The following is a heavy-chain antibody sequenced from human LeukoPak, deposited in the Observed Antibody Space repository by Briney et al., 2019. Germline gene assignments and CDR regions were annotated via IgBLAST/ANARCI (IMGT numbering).Heavy chain of an antibody. V-gene: IGHV3-7*01. D-gene: IGHD5-18*01. J-gene: IGHJ4*02. CDR1: GFTFSSYW. Sequence: PGGSLRLSCAASGFTFSSYWMTWVRQAPGKGLEWVAKIKQDGSDKYYVDSVKGRFTISRDNAKNSLYLQMNSLRVEDTAVYYCARAYSYVSYWGQGALVTVSS. CDR3: ARAYSYVSY. CDR2: IKQDGSDK.